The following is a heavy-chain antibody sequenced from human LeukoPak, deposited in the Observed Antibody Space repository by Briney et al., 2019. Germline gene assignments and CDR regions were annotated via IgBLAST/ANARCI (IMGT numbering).Heavy chain of an antibody. CDR3: TTDRGDYGIPY. V-gene: IGHV3-15*07. CDR2: IKSKNDGGTA. Sequence: PGGSLRLSCAASGFTFSSYAMHWVRQAPGKGLEWVGRIKSKNDGGTADYAAPVKGRFTISGDDSKNMLYLQMNSLKTEDTAVYYCTTDRGDYGIPYWGQGTLVTVSS. CDR1: GFTFSSYA. D-gene: IGHD2-21*02. J-gene: IGHJ4*02.